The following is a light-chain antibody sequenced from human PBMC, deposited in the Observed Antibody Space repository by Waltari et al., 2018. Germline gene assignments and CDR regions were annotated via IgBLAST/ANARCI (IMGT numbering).Light chain of an antibody. CDR2: HAS. J-gene: IGKJ1*01. V-gene: IGKV3-20*01. CDR1: QGVGKY. Sequence: EIVLTQSPGTLSLSPGERATLPCRASQGVGKYLAGYQQRPGQAPRLLRYHASIRATGIPDRFSGSGYGTDFSLTISRLEPEDFAVYYCQKYDFLPATFGQGTTVEIK. CDR3: QKYDFLPAT.